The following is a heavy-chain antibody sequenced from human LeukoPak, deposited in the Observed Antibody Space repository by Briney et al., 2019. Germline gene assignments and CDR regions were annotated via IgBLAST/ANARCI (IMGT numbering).Heavy chain of an antibody. CDR2: IYYSGST. D-gene: IGHD3-22*01. CDR1: GGSISSSSYY. CDR3: AGNDSSGSVDY. Sequence: PSETLSLTCTVSGGSISSSSYYWGWIRQPPGKGLEWIGSIYYSGSTYYNPSLKSRVTISVDTSKNQFSLKLSSVTAADTAVYYCAGNDSSGSVDYWGQGTLVTVSS. V-gene: IGHV4-39*01. J-gene: IGHJ4*02.